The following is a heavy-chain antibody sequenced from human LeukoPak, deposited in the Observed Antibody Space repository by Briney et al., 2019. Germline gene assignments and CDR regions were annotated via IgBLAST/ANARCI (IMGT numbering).Heavy chain of an antibody. CDR2: INPNTGGT. CDR1: GYTFTVYY. V-gene: IGHV1-2*02. CDR3: ARADGYNLGDF. Sequence: ASVKVSCKASGYTFTVYYLHWVRQAPGQGLEYMGWINPNTGGTNYVQKFQGRVTMTRDTSISTGYMELSSLRSDDTALYYCARADGYNLGDFWGQGTQVTVSS. D-gene: IGHD5-24*01. J-gene: IGHJ4*02.